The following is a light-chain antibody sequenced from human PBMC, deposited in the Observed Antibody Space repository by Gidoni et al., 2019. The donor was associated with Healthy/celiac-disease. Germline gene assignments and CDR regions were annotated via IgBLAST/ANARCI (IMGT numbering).Light chain of an antibody. J-gene: IGKJ1*01. CDR1: QSVSSSY. Sequence: EIVLTQSPGTLSLSPGERATLSCRASQSVSSSYLAWYQQQPGQAPRLLIYGASSRATGIPDRFSGSGSGTDFTLTISRLDPEDFAVYYCQQYGSSPWTFXQXTKVEIK. CDR2: GAS. V-gene: IGKV3-20*01. CDR3: QQYGSSPWT.